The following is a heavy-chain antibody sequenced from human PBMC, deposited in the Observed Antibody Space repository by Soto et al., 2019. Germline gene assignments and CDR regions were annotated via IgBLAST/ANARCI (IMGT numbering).Heavy chain of an antibody. D-gene: IGHD1-26*01. Sequence: SLRLSCAASGFTFSSYGMHWVRQAPGKGLEWVAVISYDGSNKYYADSVKGRFTISRDNSKNTLYLQMNSLRAEDTAVYYCAKGAYSGSHLDDWGQGTLVTVSS. V-gene: IGHV3-30*18. CDR1: GFTFSSYG. CDR3: AKGAYSGSHLDD. J-gene: IGHJ4*02. CDR2: ISYDGSNK.